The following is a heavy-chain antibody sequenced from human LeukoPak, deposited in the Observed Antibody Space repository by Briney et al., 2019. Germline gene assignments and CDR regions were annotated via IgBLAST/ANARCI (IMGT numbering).Heavy chain of an antibody. V-gene: IGHV1-2*02. CDR2: INPNSGGT. D-gene: IGHD2-2*01. CDR3: ARGLDCSSTSCNRFDP. J-gene: IGHJ5*02. CDR1: GYTFTGYY. Sequence: EASVTVSCKASGYTFTGYYMHWVRQAPGQGLEWMGWINPNSGGTNYAQKFQGRVTMTRDTSISTAYMELSRLRSDDTAVYYCARGLDCSSTSCNRFDPWGQGTLVTVSS.